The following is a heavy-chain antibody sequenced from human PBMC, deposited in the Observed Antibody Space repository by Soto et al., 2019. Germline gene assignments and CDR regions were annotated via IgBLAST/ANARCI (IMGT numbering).Heavy chain of an antibody. CDR3: VRGGGGGQFDF. J-gene: IGHJ4*02. CDR2: ISINSNYR. Sequence: QIQLVESGGGLVKPGGSLRLSCAASGFSLSDFYMSWLRQAPGKGLEWVSCISINSNYREYADSVKGRHTISRDNAKNSLYLQMNSLRGEDTADYYCVRGGGGGQFDFWGQGTLVSVSS. D-gene: IGHD2-21*01. V-gene: IGHV3-11*06. CDR1: GFSLSDFY.